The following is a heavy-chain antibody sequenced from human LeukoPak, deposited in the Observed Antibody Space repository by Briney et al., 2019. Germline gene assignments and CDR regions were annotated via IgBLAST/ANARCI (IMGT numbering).Heavy chain of an antibody. D-gene: IGHD3-22*01. V-gene: IGHV1-46*01. CDR2: INPSGGST. CDR3: ARDRYYYDSSGYSPYFDY. J-gene: IGHJ4*02. CDR1: GYTFTSYY. Sequence: ASVKVSCKASGYTFTSYYMHWVRQALGQGLEWMGIINPSGGSTSYAQKFQGRVTMTRDTSTSTVYMELSSLRSEDTAVYYCARDRYYYDSSGYSPYFDYWGQGTLVTVSS.